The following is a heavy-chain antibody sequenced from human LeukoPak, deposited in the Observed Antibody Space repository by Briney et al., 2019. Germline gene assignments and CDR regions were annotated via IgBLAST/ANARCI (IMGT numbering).Heavy chain of an antibody. CDR2: INPSSGST. J-gene: IGHJ4*02. V-gene: IGHV1-46*01. D-gene: IGHD4-17*01. Sequence: ASVKVSCKASGYTFSNYYMHWVRQAPGQGLEWMGIINPSSGSTSYAQKFQGRVTMTRDTTTSTVDMGLSSLGFEDTAVYFCARGGTETTAPIDYWGQGTLVTVSS. CDR1: GYTFSNYY. CDR3: ARGGTETTAPIDY.